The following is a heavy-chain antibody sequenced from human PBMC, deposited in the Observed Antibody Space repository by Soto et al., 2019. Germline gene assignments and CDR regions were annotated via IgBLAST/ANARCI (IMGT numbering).Heavy chain of an antibody. CDR3: ARAQGSGFLVS. Sequence: QVQLQESGPGLVKPSQTLSLTCTVSGGSISSGDYYWSWIRQPPGKGLEWIGYIYYSGSTYYSPSLKSRVTIAVDTSKNQFSLRLSSVTAADTAVYYCARAQGSGFLVSWGQGTLVTVSS. CDR1: GGSISSGDYY. V-gene: IGHV4-30-4*01. CDR2: IYYSGST. D-gene: IGHD3-10*01. J-gene: IGHJ4*02.